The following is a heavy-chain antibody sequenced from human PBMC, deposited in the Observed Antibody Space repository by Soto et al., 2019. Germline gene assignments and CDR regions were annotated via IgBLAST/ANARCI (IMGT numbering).Heavy chain of an antibody. V-gene: IGHV4-31*03. D-gene: IGHD6-13*01. CDR3: ARDRAGALYFDY. J-gene: IGHJ4*02. CDR1: GGSISSGGYY. CDR2: IYYSGST. Sequence: QVQLQESGPGLVKPSQTLSLTCTVSGGSISSGGYYWSWIRQHPGKGLEWIGYIYYSGSTYYNPSLQIRVTISVDTSKNQFSLKLSSVTAADTAVYYCARDRAGALYFDYWGQGTLVTVSS.